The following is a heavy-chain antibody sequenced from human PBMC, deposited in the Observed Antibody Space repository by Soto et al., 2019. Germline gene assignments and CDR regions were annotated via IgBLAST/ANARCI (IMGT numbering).Heavy chain of an antibody. CDR3: ARESEDLTSNFDY. V-gene: IGHV3-21*06. CDR1: GFTFSSYS. CDR2: ISSTTNYI. Sequence: SGGSLRLSCGASGFTFSSYSMNWVRQAPGKGLEWVSSISSTTNYIYYGDSMKGRFTISRDNAKNSLYLEMNSLRAEDTAVYYCARESEDLTSNFDYWGQGTLVTVSS. J-gene: IGHJ4*02.